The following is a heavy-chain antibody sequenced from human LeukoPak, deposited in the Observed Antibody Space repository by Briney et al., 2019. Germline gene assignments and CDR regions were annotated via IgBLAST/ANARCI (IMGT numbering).Heavy chain of an antibody. CDR2: MHPGESEI. CDR1: GYSFTNYW. Sequence: GESLKISCKASGYSFTNYWIAWVRQKPGRGLEWMGIMHPGESEINYSPSFEGQVTISADTSISTAYLEWYSLKASDSAIYYCAKTIASLGSGARYFDPWGQGTMITVSS. V-gene: IGHV5-51*01. J-gene: IGHJ5*02. CDR3: AKTIASLGSGARYFDP. D-gene: IGHD5/OR15-5a*01.